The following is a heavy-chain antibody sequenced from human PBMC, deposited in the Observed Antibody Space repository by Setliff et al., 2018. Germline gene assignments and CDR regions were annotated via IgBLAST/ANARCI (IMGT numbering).Heavy chain of an antibody. J-gene: IGHJ4*02. D-gene: IGHD2-8*02. CDR3: ARAKGTGWPGY. V-gene: IGHV1-2*02. CDR2: INPDGGGT. CDR1: GYTFTDYY. Sequence: ASVKVSCKPSGYTFTDYYIHWVRQAPGQGLEWMGWINPDGGGTKYAQKFQGRVTMTSDTYLSTAYVEVSGLTSDDTAVYYCARAKGTGWPGYWGQGTLGTVSS.